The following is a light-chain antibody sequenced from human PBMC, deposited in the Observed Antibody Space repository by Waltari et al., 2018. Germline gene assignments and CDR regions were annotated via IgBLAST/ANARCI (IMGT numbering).Light chain of an antibody. V-gene: IGLV2-14*03. CDR3: SSYTSSLTLV. CDR2: DVS. J-gene: IGLJ3*02. CDR1: SNDVGGYPY. Sequence: QSALTQPASVSGSPGQSFTISCTGTSNDVGGYPYVSMYQQHPGNAPKLMIYDVSNRPSGVSNRFSGSKSGNTASLTISGLQAEDEADYYCSSYTSSLTLVFGGGTKLTVL.